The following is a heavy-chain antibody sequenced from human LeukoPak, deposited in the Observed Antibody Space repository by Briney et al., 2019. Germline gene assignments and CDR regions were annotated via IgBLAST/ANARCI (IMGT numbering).Heavy chain of an antibody. CDR3: AKSHVGDILTGYYGY. CDR2: IYYSGST. CDR1: GGSISSYY. Sequence: SETLSLTCTVSGGSISSYYWSWIRQPPGKGLEWIGYIYYSGSTNYNPSLKSRVTISVDTSKNQFSLKLSSVTAADTAVYYCAKSHVGDILTGYYGYWGQGTLVTVSS. J-gene: IGHJ4*02. D-gene: IGHD3-9*01. V-gene: IGHV4-59*12.